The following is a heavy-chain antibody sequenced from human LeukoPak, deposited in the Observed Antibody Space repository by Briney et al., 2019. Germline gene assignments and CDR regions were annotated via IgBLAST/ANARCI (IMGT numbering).Heavy chain of an antibody. V-gene: IGHV3-72*01. D-gene: IGHD1-26*01. CDR3: ARAISGSYHDY. J-gene: IGHJ4*02. CDR2: TRDKAKSHTT. Sequence: GGSLRFSCAASGFTFSDHYIDWVRQAPGKGLEWVGRTRDKAKSHTTEYAASVKGRFTISRDDSKNSLYLQMNSLKTEDTAVYYCARAISGSYHDYWGQGTLVTVSS. CDR1: GFTFSDHY.